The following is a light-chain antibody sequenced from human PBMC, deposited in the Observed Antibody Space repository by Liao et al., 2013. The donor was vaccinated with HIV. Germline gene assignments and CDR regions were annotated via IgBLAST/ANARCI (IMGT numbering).Light chain of an antibody. J-gene: IGLJ2*01. CDR2: QDT. CDR3: QAWDSSTVV. CDR1: KLGDKY. Sequence: SYELTQPPSVSVSPGQTASITCSGDKLGDKYACWYQQKPGQSPVLVLYQDTKRPSGIPERFSASNSGDTATLTISGTQPLDEADYYCQAWDSSTVVFGGGTKLTVL. V-gene: IGLV3-1*01.